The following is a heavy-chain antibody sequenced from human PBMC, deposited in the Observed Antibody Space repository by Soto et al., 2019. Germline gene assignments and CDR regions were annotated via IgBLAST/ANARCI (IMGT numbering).Heavy chain of an antibody. J-gene: IGHJ1*01. CDR3: ALGYYDFWSGRRAEYFQH. CDR1: GFTFSSYG. D-gene: IGHD3-3*01. V-gene: IGHV3-21*01. CDR2: ISSSSSYI. Sequence: PGGSLRLSCAASGFTFSSYGMNWVRQAPGKGLEWVSSISSSSSYIYYADSVKGRFTISRDNAKNSLYLQMNSLRAEDTAVYYCALGYYDFWSGRRAEYFQHWGQGTLVTVSS.